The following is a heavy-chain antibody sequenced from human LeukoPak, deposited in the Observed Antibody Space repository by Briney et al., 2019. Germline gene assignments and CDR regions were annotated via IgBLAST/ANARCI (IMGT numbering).Heavy chain of an antibody. J-gene: IGHJ4*02. D-gene: IGHD2-15*01. V-gene: IGHV1-46*01. CDR2: INPSGGGT. CDR3: ARGVYCSGGSCYPIDY. Sequence: GASVKVSCKASGYTFTNYFMHWVRQAPGQGLEWMGVINPSGGGTTYAQRFQGRVTMTRDTSTSTVHMELSSLRSEDTAVYYCARGVYCSGGSCYPIDYWGQGTLVTVSS. CDR1: GYTFTNYF.